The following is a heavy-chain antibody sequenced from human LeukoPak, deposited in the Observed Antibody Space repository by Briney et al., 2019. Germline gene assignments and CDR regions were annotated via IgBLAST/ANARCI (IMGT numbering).Heavy chain of an antibody. Sequence: GASVKVPCKASGGTFMDYPLSWVRQAPGQGLEWMGGIIPMFGTAKYAQNFEGRVKITADESTSTAYMELSSLRSEDTAVYYCARASDYVWGSYPTDYWGQGTLVTVSS. D-gene: IGHD3-16*02. CDR2: IIPMFGTA. V-gene: IGHV1-69*01. CDR3: ARASDYVWGSYPTDY. CDR1: GGTFMDYP. J-gene: IGHJ4*02.